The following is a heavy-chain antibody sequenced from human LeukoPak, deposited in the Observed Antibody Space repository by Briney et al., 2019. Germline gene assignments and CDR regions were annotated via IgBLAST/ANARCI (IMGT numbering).Heavy chain of an antibody. CDR2: ISSSSSYI. D-gene: IGHD3-3*01. J-gene: IGHJ6*02. CDR1: GFTFSSYS. V-gene: IGHV3-21*01. CDR3: ARDGSGSYDFWSGYSIPPQTYYGMGV. Sequence: GGSLRLSCAASGFTFSSYSMNWVRQAPGKGLEWVSPISSSSSYIYYADSVKGRFTISRDNAKNSLYLQMNSLRAEDTAVYYCARDGSGSYDFWSGYSIPPQTYYGMGVWGQGTTVTVSS.